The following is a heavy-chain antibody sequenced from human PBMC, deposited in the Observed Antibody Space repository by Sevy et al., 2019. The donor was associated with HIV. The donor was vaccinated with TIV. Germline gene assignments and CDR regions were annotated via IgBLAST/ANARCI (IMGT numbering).Heavy chain of an antibody. CDR2: ISSSSSYT. J-gene: IGHJ5*02. V-gene: IGHV3-11*05. Sequence: GGSLRLSCAASGFTFSDYYMSWIRQAPGKGLEWVSYISSSSSYTNYADSVKVRFTISRDNAKNSLYLQMNSLGAEDTAVNYWARDLGGLPPFNWFDPWGQGTRVTVSS. D-gene: IGHD4-17*01. CDR3: ARDLGGLPPFNWFDP. CDR1: GFTFSDYY.